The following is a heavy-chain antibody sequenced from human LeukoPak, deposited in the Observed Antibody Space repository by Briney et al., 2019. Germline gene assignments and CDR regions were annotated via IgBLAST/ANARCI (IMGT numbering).Heavy chain of an antibody. CDR3: ARVSLKAMIVVAKSAFDI. V-gene: IGHV4-59*01. Sequence: SETLSLTCTVSGGSTSSYYWSWIRQPPGKGLEWIGYIYYSGSTNYNPSLKSRVTISVDTSKNQFSLKLSSVTAADTAVYYCARVSLKAMIVVAKSAFDIWGQGTMVTVSS. CDR1: GGSTSSYY. D-gene: IGHD3-22*01. J-gene: IGHJ3*02. CDR2: IYYSGST.